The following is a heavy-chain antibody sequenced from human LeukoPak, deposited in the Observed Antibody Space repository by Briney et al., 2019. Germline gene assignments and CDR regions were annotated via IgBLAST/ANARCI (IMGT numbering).Heavy chain of an antibody. CDR3: ARDQPSSSWYGNDY. V-gene: IGHV4-4*07. Sequence: SETLSLTCTVSGGSISSYYWSWIRQPAGKGLERIGRIYTSGSTNYNPSLKSRVTMSVDTSKNQFSLKLSSVTAADTAVYYCARDQPSSSWYGNDYWGQGTLVTVSS. J-gene: IGHJ4*02. D-gene: IGHD6-13*01. CDR1: GGSISSYY. CDR2: IYTSGST.